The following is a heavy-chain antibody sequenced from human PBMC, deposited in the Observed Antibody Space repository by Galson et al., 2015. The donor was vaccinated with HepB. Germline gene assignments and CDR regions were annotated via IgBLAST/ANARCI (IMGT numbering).Heavy chain of an antibody. CDR3: TLDWVFNHDAFDI. V-gene: IGHV3-30*02. J-gene: IGHJ3*02. D-gene: IGHD3/OR15-3a*01. Sequence: SLRLSCAASGFTFSGYGMHWVRQAPGKGLEWVAFIRYNGSNKYYADSVKGRFTISRDNSKNTLYLQMNSLRAEDTAVYYCTLDWVFNHDAFDIWGQGTMVTVSS. CDR2: IRYNGSNK. CDR1: GFTFSGYG.